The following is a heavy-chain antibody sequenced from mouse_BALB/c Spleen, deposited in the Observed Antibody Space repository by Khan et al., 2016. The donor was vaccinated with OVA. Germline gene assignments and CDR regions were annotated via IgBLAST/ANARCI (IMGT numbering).Heavy chain of an antibody. CDR1: GFTFSSYT. CDR3: ARPYTTEYDYVMDY. J-gene: IGHJ4*01. CDR2: ISNGGGST. Sequence: EVKLVESGGGLVQPGGSLKLSCAASGFTFSSYTMSWVRQTPDKRLEWVAFISNGGGSTYYPDTVKGRFTMSRDNAKNTLYLQMSSLKSEDTAMYYCARPYTTEYDYVMDYWGQGTSVTVSS. D-gene: IGHD1-1*01. V-gene: IGHV5-12-2*01.